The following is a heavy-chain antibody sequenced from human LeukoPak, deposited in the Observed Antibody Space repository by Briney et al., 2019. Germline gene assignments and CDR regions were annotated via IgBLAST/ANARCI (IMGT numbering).Heavy chain of an antibody. CDR1: GFTFSNYG. CDR2: IWYDGSNK. D-gene: IGHD3-10*01. J-gene: IGHJ3*02. Sequence: PGGSLRLSCAASGFTFSNYGMHWVRQAPGKGLEWVAVIWYDGSNKYYADSVKGRFTISRDNSKNTLYLQMNSLRAEDTAVYYCARDVVGGAFDIWGQGTMVTVSS. V-gene: IGHV3-33*01. CDR3: ARDVVGGAFDI.